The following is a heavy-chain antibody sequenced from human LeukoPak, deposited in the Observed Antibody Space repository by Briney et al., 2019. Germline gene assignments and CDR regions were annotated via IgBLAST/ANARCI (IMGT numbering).Heavy chain of an antibody. CDR2: IYHSGST. Sequence: SETLSLTCAVSGYSISSGYYWGWIRQPPGRGREWIGSIYHSGSTYYNPSLKSRVTISVDTSKNQFSLKLSSVTAADTAVYYCARYSHYFDYWGQGTLVTVSS. J-gene: IGHJ4*02. CDR3: ARYSHYFDY. V-gene: IGHV4-38-2*01. CDR1: GYSISSGYY. D-gene: IGHD6-13*01.